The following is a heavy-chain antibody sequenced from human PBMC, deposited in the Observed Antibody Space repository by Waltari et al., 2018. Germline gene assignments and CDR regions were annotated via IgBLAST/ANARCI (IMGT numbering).Heavy chain of an antibody. CDR1: GGSISSGDYY. Sequence: QVQLQESGPGLVKPSQTLSLICTVSGGSISSGDYYWSWIRQPPGKGLEWIGYIYHSGSTYYNPSLKSRVTISVDTSKNQFSLKLSSVTAADTAVYYCAREGTWVTRDWYFDLWGRGTLVTVSS. V-gene: IGHV4-30-4*08. CDR3: AREGTWVTRDWYFDL. CDR2: IYHSGST. J-gene: IGHJ2*01. D-gene: IGHD2-21*02.